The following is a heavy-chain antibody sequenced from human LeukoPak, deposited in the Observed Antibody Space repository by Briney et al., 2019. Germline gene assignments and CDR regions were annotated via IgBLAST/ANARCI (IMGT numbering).Heavy chain of an antibody. J-gene: IGHJ3*02. Sequence: ASVKVSCKASGYTFTSYGINWVRQAPGQGLEWMGWMSAYNGKTNYARSLQGRVTVTADTSTSTAYMELRSLRSEDTAVYYCARGMGYSYGHPQGAFDIWGQGTMVTVSS. CDR3: ARGMGYSYGHPQGAFDI. V-gene: IGHV1-18*01. CDR2: MSAYNGKT. D-gene: IGHD5-18*01. CDR1: GYTFTSYG.